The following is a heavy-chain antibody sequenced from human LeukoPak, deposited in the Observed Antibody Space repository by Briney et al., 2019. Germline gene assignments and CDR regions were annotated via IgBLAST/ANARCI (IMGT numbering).Heavy chain of an antibody. CDR1: GFTFSSHG. V-gene: IGHV3-23*01. J-gene: IGHJ6*04. Sequence: GGSLRLSCAGSGFTFSSHGMNWVRQAPGKGLEWVSGISGSGASTYQAVSVKGRFTISRDNAENSLYLQMNSLRAEDTAVYYCAELGITMIGGVWGKGTTVTISS. CDR2: ISGSGAST. CDR3: AELGITMIGGV. D-gene: IGHD3-10*02.